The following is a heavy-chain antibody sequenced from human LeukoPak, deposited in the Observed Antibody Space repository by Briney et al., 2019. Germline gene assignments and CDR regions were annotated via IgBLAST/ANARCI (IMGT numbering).Heavy chain of an antibody. CDR2: TYYRSKWYN. V-gene: IGHV6-1*01. CDR1: GDSVSSNSAA. Sequence: SQTLSLTCAISGDSVSSNSAAWNWIRQSPSRGLEWLGRTYYRSKWYNDYAVSVKSRITINPDTSKNQFSLQLNSATPEDTAVYYCARDEDRIVGATTNYYYGKDVWGQGTTVTVSS. CDR3: ARDEDRIVGATTNYYYGKDV. D-gene: IGHD1-26*01. J-gene: IGHJ6*02.